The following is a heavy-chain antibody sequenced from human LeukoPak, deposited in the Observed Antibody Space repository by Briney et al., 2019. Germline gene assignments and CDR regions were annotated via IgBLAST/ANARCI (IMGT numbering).Heavy chain of an antibody. CDR3: ARGPLWSGFDY. Sequence: GGSLRLSCAASEFTFSTYAMHWVRQAPGKGLEWVAVISHDGSNKYYADSVKGRFTISRDNSKNTLYLQMNSLRAEDTAVYYCARGPLWSGFDYWGQGTLVTVSS. V-gene: IGHV3-30*14. J-gene: IGHJ4*02. D-gene: IGHD3-3*01. CDR1: EFTFSTYA. CDR2: ISHDGSNK.